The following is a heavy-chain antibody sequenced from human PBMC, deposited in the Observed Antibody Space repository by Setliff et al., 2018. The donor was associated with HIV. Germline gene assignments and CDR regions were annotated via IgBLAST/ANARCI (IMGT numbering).Heavy chain of an antibody. CDR1: GGTFSNYA. J-gene: IGHJ2*01. D-gene: IGHD3-10*01. V-gene: IGHV1-69*13. Sequence: SVKVSCKASGGTFSNYAISWVRQAPGQGLEWMGGIIPIFGATKYAQKCQGRVTITADESTSTADMELSSLRSEDTAVYYCARDDHYYDSGSYYSDWYFDLWGRGTLVTVSS. CDR3: ARDDHYYDSGSYYSDWYFDL. CDR2: IIPIFGAT.